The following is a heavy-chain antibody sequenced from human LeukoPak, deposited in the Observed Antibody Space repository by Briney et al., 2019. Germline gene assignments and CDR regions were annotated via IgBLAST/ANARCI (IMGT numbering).Heavy chain of an antibody. Sequence: PSETLSLTCTVSGDSISSSSSYWGWTRQPPWKRLEWIGSIYYGGSTLYNPSLKSRVTISVDTSKNQFSLKLISVTAADTAVYYCARFSEYSHSSVHYLDYWGQGTLVSVSS. CDR2: IYYGGST. J-gene: IGHJ4*02. D-gene: IGHD3-22*01. CDR1: GDSISSSSSY. CDR3: ARFSEYSHSSVHYLDY. V-gene: IGHV4-39*07.